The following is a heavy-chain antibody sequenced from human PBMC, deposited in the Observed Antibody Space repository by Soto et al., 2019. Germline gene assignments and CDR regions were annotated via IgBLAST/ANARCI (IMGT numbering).Heavy chain of an antibody. D-gene: IGHD2-2*01. CDR1: GGSISSGGYY. V-gene: IGHV4-31*02. CDR2: IYYSGST. J-gene: IGHJ6*02. Sequence: PSETLSLTCTVSGGSISSGGYYWSWIRQHPGKGLEWIGYIYYSGSTYYNPSLKSRVTISVDTSKNQFSLKLSSVTAADTAVYYCARDFAVVVPNREGYYYGMDVWGQGTTVTVSS. CDR3: ARDFAVVVPNREGYYYGMDV.